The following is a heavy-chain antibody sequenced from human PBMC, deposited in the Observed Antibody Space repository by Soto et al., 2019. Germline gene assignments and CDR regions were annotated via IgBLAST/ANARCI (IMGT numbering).Heavy chain of an antibody. CDR1: GGSISSGDYY. CDR2: IYYSGST. V-gene: IGHV4-30-4*01. J-gene: IGHJ6*02. Sequence: SETLSLTCTVSGGSISSGDYYWSWIRQPPGKGLEWIGYIYYSGSTYYNPSLKSRVTISVDTSKNQFSLKLSSVTAADTAVYYCARGGYCTDGVCYSSRDYYYYGMDVWGQGTTVTVSS. CDR3: ARGGYCTDGVCYSSRDYYYYGMDV. D-gene: IGHD2-8*01.